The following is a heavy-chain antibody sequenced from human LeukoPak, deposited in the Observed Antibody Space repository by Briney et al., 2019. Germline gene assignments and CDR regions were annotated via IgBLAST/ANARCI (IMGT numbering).Heavy chain of an antibody. CDR1: GFTVSNKL. V-gene: IGHV3-23*01. Sequence: GGSLRLSCGASGFTVSNKLMTWVRQAPGKGLEWVAGISDSGGSTNYADSVKGRFTISRDNPKNTLYLQMNSLRAEDTAVYFCAKRGVVIRVILVGFHKQAYYFDSWGQGALVTVSS. CDR3: AKRGVVIRVILVGFHKQAYYFDS. CDR2: ISDSGGST. J-gene: IGHJ4*02. D-gene: IGHD3-22*01.